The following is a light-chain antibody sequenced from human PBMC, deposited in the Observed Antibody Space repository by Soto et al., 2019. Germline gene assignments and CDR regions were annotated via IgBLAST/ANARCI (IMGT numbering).Light chain of an antibody. CDR2: GAS. CDR1: QSVSSSY. Sequence: IVLRQSPGTLSLSPGERATLSCRASQSVSSSYLAWYQQKPGQAPRLLIYGASSRATGIPDRFSGSGSGTDFTLTISRLEPEDFAVYYCQQYGSSPTFGGGTKVDIK. V-gene: IGKV3-20*01. J-gene: IGKJ4*01. CDR3: QQYGSSPT.